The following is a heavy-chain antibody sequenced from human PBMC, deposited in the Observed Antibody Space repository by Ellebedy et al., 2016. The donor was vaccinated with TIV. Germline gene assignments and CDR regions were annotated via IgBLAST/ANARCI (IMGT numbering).Heavy chain of an antibody. CDR3: ARLGLSGGYWSLFDF. V-gene: IGHV4-34*01. CDR1: GGSFSGYY. Sequence: MPSETLSLTCAVYGGSFSGYYWSWIRQPPGKGLEWIGEINHSGSTSYNPSLKSRVSISGDTPTGHFSLTLSSVTAADTAVYFCARLGLSGGYWSLFDFWGQGTLVTVSS. CDR2: INHSGST. D-gene: IGHD3-22*01. J-gene: IGHJ4*02.